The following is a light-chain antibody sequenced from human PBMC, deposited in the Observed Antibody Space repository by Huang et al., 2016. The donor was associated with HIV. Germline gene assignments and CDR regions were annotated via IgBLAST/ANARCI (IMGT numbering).Light chain of an antibody. CDR1: QSISTY. Sequence: DIVLTQSPASLSLSPGARATLSCRASQSISTYLAWYQQKPGQSPSRLIYDSSNRATVIPARFRGSGTGTDFTLTINSLEPEDSEVYYCQQRNNWPPTYTFGQGTKLEIK. V-gene: IGKV3-11*01. CDR2: DSS. CDR3: QQRNNWPPTYT. J-gene: IGKJ2*01.